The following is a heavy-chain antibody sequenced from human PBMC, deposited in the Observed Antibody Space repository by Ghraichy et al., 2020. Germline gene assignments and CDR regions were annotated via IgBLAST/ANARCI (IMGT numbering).Heavy chain of an antibody. CDR2: IYYSGST. Sequence: SETLSLTCTVSGGSISSYYWSWIRQPPGKGLEWIGYIYYSGSTNYNPSLKSRVTRSVDTSKNQFSLKLSSVTAADTAVYYCARARERIRYFDWLPSAGGMDVWGQGTTVTVSS. D-gene: IGHD3-9*01. CDR1: GGSISSYY. J-gene: IGHJ6*02. V-gene: IGHV4-59*01. CDR3: ARARERIRYFDWLPSAGGMDV.